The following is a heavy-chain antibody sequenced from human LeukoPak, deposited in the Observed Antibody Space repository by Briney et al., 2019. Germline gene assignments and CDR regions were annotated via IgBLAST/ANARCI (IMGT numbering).Heavy chain of an antibody. CDR1: GGSIRSSYYY. CDR3: ARAPYDFWSGQYLYYYYGMDV. V-gene: IGHV4-61*01. D-gene: IGHD3-3*01. J-gene: IGHJ6*02. CDR2: IYYSGST. Sequence: SETLSLTCTVSGGSIRSSYYYWSWIRQPPGKGLEWIGYIYYSGSTNYNPSLKSRVTISVDTSKNQFSLKLSSVTAADTAVYYCARAPYDFWSGQYLYYYYGMDVWGQGTTVTVSS.